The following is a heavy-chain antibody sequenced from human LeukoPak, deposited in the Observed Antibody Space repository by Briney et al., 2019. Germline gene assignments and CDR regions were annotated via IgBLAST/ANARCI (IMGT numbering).Heavy chain of an antibody. Sequence: SETLSLTCSVSGGSISPYYWSWVRQPPGKGLEWIGYIYYSGSTNYNPSLTSRVTISVDTSKNQFSLKLSSVTAADTAVYYCASGKNWCYFDFWGPGTMVTVSP. CDR1: GGSISPYY. J-gene: IGHJ4*02. CDR3: ASGKNWCYFDF. CDR2: IYYSGST. D-gene: IGHD2-8*02. V-gene: IGHV4-59*08.